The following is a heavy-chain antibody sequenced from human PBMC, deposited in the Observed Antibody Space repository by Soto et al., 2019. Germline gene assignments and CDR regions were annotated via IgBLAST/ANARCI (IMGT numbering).Heavy chain of an antibody. D-gene: IGHD4-17*01. CDR3: AKDYGDYTYFDY. Sequence: GSLRLSCAASGFTFSSYGMHWVRQAPGKGLEWVAVISYDGSNKYYADSVKGRFTISRDNSKNTLYLQMNSLRAEDTAVYYCAKDYGDYTYFDYWGQGTLVTVSS. V-gene: IGHV3-30*18. J-gene: IGHJ4*02. CDR2: ISYDGSNK. CDR1: GFTFSSYG.